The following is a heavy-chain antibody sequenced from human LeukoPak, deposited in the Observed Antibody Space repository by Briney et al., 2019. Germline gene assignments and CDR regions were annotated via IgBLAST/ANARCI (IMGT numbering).Heavy chain of an antibody. J-gene: IGHJ3*02. V-gene: IGHV3-74*01. CDR2: ITSDGSGT. CDR1: GFTLSNYH. D-gene: IGHD1-1*01. CDR3: ATNPRTDFDI. Sequence: GGSLRLSCTASGFTLSNYHIHWVRQAPGKGPVWVARITSDGSGTNYADSVKGRFTISRDNAKNTVYLQMNRLRAEDTAVYYCATNPRTDFDIWGQGTMVTVSS.